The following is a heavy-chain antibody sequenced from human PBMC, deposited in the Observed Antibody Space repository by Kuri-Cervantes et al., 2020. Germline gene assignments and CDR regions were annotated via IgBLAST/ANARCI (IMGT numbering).Heavy chain of an antibody. CDR3: ARAPPQSLVFDL. CDR2: INPYIGGT. CDR1: GYTFTSYA. J-gene: IGHJ3*01. Sequence: ASVKVSCKASGYTFTSYAMNWVRQAPDQGLEWMGWINPYIGGTKYGQKFQGWVTLTRDTSISTAYMEGSRLKSDDTAVYYCARAPPQSLVFDLWGQGTMVTVSS. V-gene: IGHV1-2*04.